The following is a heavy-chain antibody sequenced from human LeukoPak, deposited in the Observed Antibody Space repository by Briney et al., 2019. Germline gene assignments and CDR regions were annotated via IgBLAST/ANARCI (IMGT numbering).Heavy chain of an antibody. D-gene: IGHD3-22*01. V-gene: IGHV1-69*05. CDR2: IIPIFGTA. CDR1: GGTFSSYA. Sequence: GSSLKVSCKASGGTFSSYAISWVRQAPGQGLEWMGRIIPIFGTANYAQKFQGRVTITTDESTSTAYMELSSLRSEDTAVYYCARDDYYDSSGYYVYWGQGTLVTVSS. CDR3: ARDDYYDSSGYYVY. J-gene: IGHJ4*02.